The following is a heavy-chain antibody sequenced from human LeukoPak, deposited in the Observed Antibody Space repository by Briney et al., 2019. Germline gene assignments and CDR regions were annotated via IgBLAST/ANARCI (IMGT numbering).Heavy chain of an antibody. CDR1: GFTFSSYA. D-gene: IGHD3-22*01. CDR3: AKHSITMIVVVTLDGMDV. Sequence: PGGSLRLSCAASGFTFSSYAMSWVRQGPGKGLEWVSAITGSGGISYNADSVKGRFTISRDNSKNSLYLQMNSLRAEDTAVYYCAKHSITMIVVVTLDGMDVWGQGTTVTVSS. V-gene: IGHV3-23*01. J-gene: IGHJ6*02. CDR2: ITGSGGIS.